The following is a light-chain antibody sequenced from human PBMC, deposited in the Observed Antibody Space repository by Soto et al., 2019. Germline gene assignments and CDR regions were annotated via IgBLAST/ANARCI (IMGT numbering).Light chain of an antibody. J-gene: IGKJ2*01. CDR1: QSVSSSS. CDR2: GAS. Sequence: EIVLTQSPGTLSLSPGERATLSCRASQSVSSSSLAWYQQKPGQAPRLLIYGASSRATGIPDRFSGSGSGTGFTLTISRLAPEDFAVFYCQQYGSSPSTFGQGTKLEIK. V-gene: IGKV3-20*01. CDR3: QQYGSSPST.